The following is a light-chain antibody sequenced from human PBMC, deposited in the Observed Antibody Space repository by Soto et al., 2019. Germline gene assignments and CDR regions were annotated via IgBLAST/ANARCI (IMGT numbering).Light chain of an antibody. CDR3: QQANSFPRT. CDR1: QAVSTW. Sequence: DIPMTQSPSFVSASVGDRVTITCRASQAVSTWLAWYQQKPGDAPKLLIYAASTLQSGVPSRFSGSGSGTAFSLTIPSLQPEDFATYYCQQANSFPRTFGGGTKVEIK. CDR2: AAS. J-gene: IGKJ4*01. V-gene: IGKV1-12*01.